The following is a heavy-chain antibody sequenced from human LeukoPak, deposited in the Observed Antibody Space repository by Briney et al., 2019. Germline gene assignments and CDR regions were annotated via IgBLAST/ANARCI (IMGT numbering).Heavy chain of an antibody. D-gene: IGHD4-17*01. CDR1: GGTFSSYA. Sequence: ASVKVSCKASGGTFSSYAISWVRQAPGQGLEWMGRIIPILGIANYAQKFQGRVTITADKSTSTAYMELSSLRSEDTAVYYCARVIGSSDYGDYFDYWGQGTLVTVSS. V-gene: IGHV1-69*04. J-gene: IGHJ4*02. CDR2: IIPILGIA. CDR3: ARVIGSSDYGDYFDY.